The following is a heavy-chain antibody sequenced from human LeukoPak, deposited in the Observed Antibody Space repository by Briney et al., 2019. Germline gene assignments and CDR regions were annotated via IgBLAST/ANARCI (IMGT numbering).Heavy chain of an antibody. CDR2: IIPIFGTA. V-gene: IGHV1-69*13. D-gene: IGHD3-3*01. CDR1: GGTFSSYA. CDR3: ARGRRVTIFGVVTPFDY. Sequence: SVKVSCKASGGTFSSYAISWVRQTPGQGLEWMGGIIPIFGTANYAQKFQGRVTITADESTSTAYMELSSLRSEDTAVYYCARGRRVTIFGVVTPFDYWGQGTLVTVSS. J-gene: IGHJ4*02.